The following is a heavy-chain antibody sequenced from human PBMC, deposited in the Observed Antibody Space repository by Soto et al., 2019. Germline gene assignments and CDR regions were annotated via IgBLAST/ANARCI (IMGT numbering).Heavy chain of an antibody. D-gene: IGHD6-6*01. Sequence: QVPLVQSGTEVKKPGASVKVSCKASGYIFSSYGISWVRQAPGQGLEWMGWISTSNGNTRYGQTMQGRLTMTTDTSTGTAYIELTSLRSDDTAVYYCARTLSSASSPYYFDYWGQGSLVTVSS. CDR1: GYIFSSYG. J-gene: IGHJ4*02. CDR2: ISTSNGNT. V-gene: IGHV1-18*04. CDR3: ARTLSSASSPYYFDY.